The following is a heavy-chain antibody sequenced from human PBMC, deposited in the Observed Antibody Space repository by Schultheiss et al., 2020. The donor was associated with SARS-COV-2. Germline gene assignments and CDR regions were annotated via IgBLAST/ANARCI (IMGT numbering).Heavy chain of an antibody. V-gene: IGHV4-59*01. CDR2: IYYSGST. Sequence: SETLSLTCAVYGGSFSGYYWSWIRQPPGKGLEWIGYIYYSGSTNYNPSLKSRVTISVDTSKNQFSLKLSSVTAADTAVYYCARGGMITFGGVMDWFDPWGQGTLVTVSS. CDR1: GGSFSGYY. J-gene: IGHJ5*02. CDR3: ARGGMITFGGVMDWFDP. D-gene: IGHD3-16*01.